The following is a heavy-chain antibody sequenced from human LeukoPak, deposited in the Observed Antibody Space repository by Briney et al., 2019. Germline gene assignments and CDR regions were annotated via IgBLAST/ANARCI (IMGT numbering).Heavy chain of an antibody. Sequence: GGSLRLSCAASGFTFSDYYMSWIRQAPGKGLEWVSYISSSSSYTNYADSVKGRFTISRDNAKNSLYLQMNSLRAEDTAVYHCARDYYGSGSYYDYWGQGTLVTVSS. J-gene: IGHJ4*02. CDR2: ISSSSSYT. D-gene: IGHD3-10*01. V-gene: IGHV3-11*05. CDR1: GFTFSDYY. CDR3: ARDYYGSGSYYDY.